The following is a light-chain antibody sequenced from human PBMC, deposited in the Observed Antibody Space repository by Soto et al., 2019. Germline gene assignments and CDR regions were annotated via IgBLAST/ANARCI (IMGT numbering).Light chain of an antibody. CDR1: HSINTSF. V-gene: IGKV3-20*01. CDR2: AAS. CDR3: QQYGSSPWT. Sequence: EIVLTQSPATLSLSPGERATLSCRASHSINTSFLAWFQQKPGQAPRLLIYAASTRATGIPDRFSGSGSGTDFTLTISRLEPEDFAVYYCQQYGSSPWTFGQGTKVDIK. J-gene: IGKJ1*01.